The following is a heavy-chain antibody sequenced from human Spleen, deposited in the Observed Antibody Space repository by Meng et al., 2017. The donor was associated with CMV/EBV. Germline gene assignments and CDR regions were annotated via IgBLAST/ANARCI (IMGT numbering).Heavy chain of an antibody. V-gene: IGHV1-18*01. Sequence: SCKTSGYTFTTYGIDWVRQAPGQGLEWMGWISVYYGDTKYAQKLQGRVTLSTDTSTSTAYMELRNLKSSDTAVYYCVIIDHTNPIDYWGQGTLVTVSS. CDR3: VIIDHTNPIDY. J-gene: IGHJ4*02. CDR1: GYTFTTYG. D-gene: IGHD1-14*01. CDR2: ISVYYGDT.